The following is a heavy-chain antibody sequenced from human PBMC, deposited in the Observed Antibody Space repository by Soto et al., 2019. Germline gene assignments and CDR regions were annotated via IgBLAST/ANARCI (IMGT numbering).Heavy chain of an antibody. CDR3: AGGLYCSSTSCYRDYYYYYGMDV. CDR2: IIPIFGTA. V-gene: IGHV1-69*13. Sequence: ASVKVSCKASGGTFSSYAISWVRQAPGQGLEWMGGIIPIFGTANYAQKFQGRVTITADESTSKAYMELSSLRSEDTAVYYCAGGLYCSSTSCYRDYYYYYGMDVWGQGTTVTVSS. CDR1: GGTFSSYA. J-gene: IGHJ6*02. D-gene: IGHD2-2*02.